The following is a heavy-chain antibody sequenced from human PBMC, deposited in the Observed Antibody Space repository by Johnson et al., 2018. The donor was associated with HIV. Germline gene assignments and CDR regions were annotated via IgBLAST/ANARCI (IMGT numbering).Heavy chain of an antibody. Sequence: QVQLVESGGGVVQPGRSLRLSCAASGFTFSNYGMHWVRQAPGKGLEWVAVISPDGNNKYYADSVKGRFTISRDNSKNTLYLQMNSLRAEDTAVYYCAKERRNYLVFGAFDIWGQGTMVTVSS. D-gene: IGHD1-7*01. V-gene: IGHV3-30*18. CDR3: AKERRNYLVFGAFDI. J-gene: IGHJ3*02. CDR2: ISPDGNNK. CDR1: GFTFSNYG.